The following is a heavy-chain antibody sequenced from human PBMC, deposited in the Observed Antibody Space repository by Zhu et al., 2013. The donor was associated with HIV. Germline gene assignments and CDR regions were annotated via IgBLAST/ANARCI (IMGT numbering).Heavy chain of an antibody. CDR1: GGSVSANS. D-gene: IGHD3-10*01. V-gene: IGHV4-59*02. J-gene: IGHJ5*02. CDR3: ARDGGSIYVSGSFFKRDNWFDP. Sequence: VQLQESGPGLVKPSETLSLTCTVSGGSVSANSWSWIRQPPGKGLEWIGNIYNSGSTNYNPSFKSRVTISVDTSKNQFSLKLSSVTAADTAVYYCARDGGSIYVSGSFFKRDNWFDPWGQGTLVTVSS. CDR2: IYNSGST.